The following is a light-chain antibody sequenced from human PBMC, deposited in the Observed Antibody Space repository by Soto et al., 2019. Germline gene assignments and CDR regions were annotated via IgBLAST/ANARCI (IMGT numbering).Light chain of an antibody. CDR2: GTS. V-gene: IGKV3-20*01. J-gene: IGKJ1*01. CDR3: QQYGVSPWT. CDR1: QSVSSNY. Sequence: DIVLTQSPGTRSLSPGERATLSCRASQSVSSNYVAWHQHKPGQGPRPLIYGTSNRATGIPDRFSGSGSGTDFTLTISRLEPEDFAVYYCQQYGVSPWTFGQGTKVDIK.